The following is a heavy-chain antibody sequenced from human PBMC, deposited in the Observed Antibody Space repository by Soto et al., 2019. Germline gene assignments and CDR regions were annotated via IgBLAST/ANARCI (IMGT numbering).Heavy chain of an antibody. D-gene: IGHD3-22*01. CDR1: GYTFTSYA. J-gene: IGHJ4*02. V-gene: IGHV1-3*01. Sequence: ASVKLSCKASGYTFTSYAMHWLRQAPRERLEWMGWINAGNGNTKYSQKFEGRVPVTRDTSASTAYMGVSGLRSDDTAVYYCARAGYYSSGYCYGYDYWGQGTLVTVSS. CDR3: ARAGYYSSGYCYGYDY. CDR2: INAGNGNT.